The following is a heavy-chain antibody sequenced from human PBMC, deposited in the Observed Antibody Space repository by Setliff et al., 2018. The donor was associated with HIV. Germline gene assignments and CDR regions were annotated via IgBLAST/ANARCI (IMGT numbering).Heavy chain of an antibody. Sequence: SVKVSCKASGDTFSNYGLEWVRQAPGQGPEWMGGVIPILDITNYAQNFWGRLTISADESTSTTYMELKDLRSEDTAVYYCARSQGDYSGSGQDYNAISAFDKWGQGTLVTVSS. J-gene: IGHJ4*02. V-gene: IGHV1-69*10. CDR3: ARSQGDYSGSGQDYNAISAFDK. CDR2: VIPILDIT. D-gene: IGHD3-10*01. CDR1: GDTFSNYG.